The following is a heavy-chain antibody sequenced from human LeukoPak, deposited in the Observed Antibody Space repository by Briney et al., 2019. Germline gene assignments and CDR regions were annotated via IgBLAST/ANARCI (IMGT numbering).Heavy chain of an antibody. J-gene: IGHJ4*02. CDR2: IYYSGST. V-gene: IGHV4-59*01. D-gene: IGHD6-13*01. CDR3: ARSRGYFDY. CDR1: GGSISSYY. Sequence: KPSETLSLNCTVSGGSISSYYWSWIRQPPGKGLEWIGYIYYSGSTNYNPSLKSRVTISVDTSKNQFSLKLSSVTAADTALYYCARSRGYFDYWGQGTLVTVSS.